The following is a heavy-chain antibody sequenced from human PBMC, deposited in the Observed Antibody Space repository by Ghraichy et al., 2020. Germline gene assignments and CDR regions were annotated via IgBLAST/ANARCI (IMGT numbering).Heavy chain of an antibody. J-gene: IGHJ4*02. CDR1: GFPFSSYA. D-gene: IGHD3-3*01. Sequence: GGSLRLSCAASGFPFSSYALTWVRRVPGKGLEWVSGISASGGRTLYADSVRGRFTVSRDNSKNTVYLQMNSLRVDDTAEYYCAKGITIYTRFDNWGQGSLVTVCS. CDR3: AKGITIYTRFDN. CDR2: ISASGGRT. V-gene: IGHV3-23*01.